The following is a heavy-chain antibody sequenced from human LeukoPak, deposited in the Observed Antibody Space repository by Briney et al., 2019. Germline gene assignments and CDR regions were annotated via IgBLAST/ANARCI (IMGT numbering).Heavy chain of an antibody. CDR2: IYTSGST. J-gene: IGHJ4*02. Sequence: SETLSLTCTVSGGSISSYYWSWIRQPAGKGLEWIGRIYTSGSTNYNPSLKSRVTMSVDTSENQFSLKLSSVTAADTAVYYCARGFVVVPAAMYFDYWGQGTLVTVSS. CDR1: GGSISSYY. D-gene: IGHD2-2*01. V-gene: IGHV4-4*07. CDR3: ARGFVVVPAAMYFDY.